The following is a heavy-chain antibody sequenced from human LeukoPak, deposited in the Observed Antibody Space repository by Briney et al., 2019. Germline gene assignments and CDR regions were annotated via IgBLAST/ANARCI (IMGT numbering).Heavy chain of an antibody. D-gene: IGHD6-13*01. V-gene: IGHV3-9*01. J-gene: IGHJ6*03. Sequence: GGPLGLSCAASGLTFVVYALNWVRQAPGKGLGWASGISWNSGRIGYADSVKGRFTISRDNAKNSLYLQMNSLRAEDTALYYCAKDIHSLTAAGHDYYYYYMDVWGKGTTVTVSS. CDR3: AKDIHSLTAAGHDYYYYYMDV. CDR1: GLTFVVYA. CDR2: ISWNSGRI.